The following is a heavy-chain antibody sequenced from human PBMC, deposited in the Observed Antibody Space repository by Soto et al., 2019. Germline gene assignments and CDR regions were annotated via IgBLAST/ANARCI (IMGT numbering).Heavy chain of an antibody. V-gene: IGHV4-39*01. CDR2: IYYGGST. D-gene: IGHD3-10*01. CDR3: ARPHYYASGSYVNGPYFFDY. CDR1: GGSISGSSYY. J-gene: IGHJ4*02. Sequence: QLQLQESGPGLVKPSETLSLTCSVSGGSISGSSYYWGWIRQPPGKGLEWIGSIYYGGSTYYNPSLKSRVTTSVDTSDNQFSLKLSSVSAADTAVYYCARPHYYASGSYVNGPYFFDYWGQGTLVTVSS.